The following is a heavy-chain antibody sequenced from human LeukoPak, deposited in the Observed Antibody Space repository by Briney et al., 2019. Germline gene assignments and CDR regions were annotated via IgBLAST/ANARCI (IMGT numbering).Heavy chain of an antibody. J-gene: IGHJ6*02. Sequence: PGGSLRLSCAASGFTFSSYVMSWVRQAPGKGLEWVSAISGSGGSTYYADSVKGRFTISRDNSKNTLYLQMNSLRAEDTAVYYCAKAGYYGSGSPWVDVWGQGTTVTVSS. CDR3: AKAGYYGSGSPWVDV. V-gene: IGHV3-23*01. CDR1: GFTFSSYV. D-gene: IGHD3-10*01. CDR2: ISGSGGST.